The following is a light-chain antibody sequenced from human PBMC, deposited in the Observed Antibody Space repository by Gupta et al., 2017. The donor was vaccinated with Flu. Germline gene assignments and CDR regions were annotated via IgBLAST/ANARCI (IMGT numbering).Light chain of an antibody. V-gene: IGLV4-69*01. J-gene: IGLJ3*02. Sequence: QLALTQSPSASASLGASVKLTCTLTSGHSTFAITWHQQQPEKGPRYLMTVNSDGSHKKGDGIPDRFSGSSSGAERYLTISSLQSEDEADYYCQTWGTGIWMFGGGTKLTV. CDR1: SGHSTFA. CDR3: QTWGTGIWM. CDR2: VNSDGSH.